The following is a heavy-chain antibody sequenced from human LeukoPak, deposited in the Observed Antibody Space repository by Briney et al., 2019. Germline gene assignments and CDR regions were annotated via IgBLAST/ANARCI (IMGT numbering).Heavy chain of an antibody. CDR2: IYYNGAS. J-gene: IGHJ4*02. CDR1: GGSIRSTSHY. CDR3: ARHMGNQGDLDYFDS. Sequence: SETLSLTCTVSGGSIRSTSHYWGWVRQPPGEGLEWLWRIYYNGASYYNPSLKSRVTISVDTSKNQCSLNLASVTAADTALYDCARHMGNQGDLDYFDSWGQGTLVTVSS. D-gene: IGHD2-21*02. V-gene: IGHV4-39*01.